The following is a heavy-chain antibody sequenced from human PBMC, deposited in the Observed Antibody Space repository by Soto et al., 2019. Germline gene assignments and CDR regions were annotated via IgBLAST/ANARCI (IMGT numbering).Heavy chain of an antibody. D-gene: IGHD3-3*01. V-gene: IGHV3-74*01. CDR2: ISGDGTST. CDR1: GFTFSSTW. CDR3: TSGKNFDFWSDSLGDHYFDS. J-gene: IGHJ4*02. Sequence: PGGSLRLSCAASGFTFSSTWMHWVRQGPGKGLVWVSHISGDGTSTTYADSVKGRFTISGDNAKNTVFLQMNNLRAEDTAVYYCTSGKNFDFWSDSLGDHYFDSWGQGTLVTVSS.